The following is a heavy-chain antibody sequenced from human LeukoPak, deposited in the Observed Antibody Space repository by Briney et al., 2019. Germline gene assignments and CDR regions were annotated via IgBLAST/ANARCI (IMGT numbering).Heavy chain of an antibody. J-gene: IGHJ5*02. CDR3: ARDAPITMVRGVPGWFDP. D-gene: IGHD3-10*01. Sequence: SETLSLTCTVSGGSISGSRYYWAWIRQHPGKGLEWIGYIYYSGSTYYNPSLKSRVTISVDTSKNQFSLKLSSVTAADTAVYYCARDAPITMVRGVPGWFDPWGQGTLVTVFS. CDR1: GGSISGSRYY. CDR2: IYYSGST. V-gene: IGHV4-31*03.